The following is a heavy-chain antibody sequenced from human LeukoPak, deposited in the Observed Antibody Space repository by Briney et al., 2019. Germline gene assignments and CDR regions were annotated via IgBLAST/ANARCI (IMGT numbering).Heavy chain of an antibody. CDR2: INHSGST. CDR1: GGSFSGYY. J-gene: IGHJ4*02. V-gene: IGHV4-34*01. D-gene: IGHD6-19*01. Sequence: SETLSLTYAVYGGSFSGYYWSWIRQPPGKGLEWIGEINHSGSTNYNPSLKSRVTISVDTSKNQFSLKLSSVTAADTAVYYCARAASIAVVINWGQGTLVTVSS. CDR3: ARAASIAVVIN.